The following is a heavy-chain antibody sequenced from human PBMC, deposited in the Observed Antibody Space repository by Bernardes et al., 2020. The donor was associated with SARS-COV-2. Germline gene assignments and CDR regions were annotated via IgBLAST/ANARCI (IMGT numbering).Heavy chain of an antibody. Sequence: GGSLRLSCTASGFTFKSAWMRWVRQAPGKGLEWVGRIKSPTDGGTTDHAAAIKGRFTISRDDSKDTLYLQMNSLKTEDTAVYYCTTDPLSLYYDNNGPAVWVAKTIDFWGQGTLVTVSS. CDR2: IKSPTDGGTT. J-gene: IGHJ4*02. V-gene: IGHV3-15*01. D-gene: IGHD3-22*01. CDR3: TTDPLSLYYDNNGPAVWVAKTIDF. CDR1: GFTFKSAW.